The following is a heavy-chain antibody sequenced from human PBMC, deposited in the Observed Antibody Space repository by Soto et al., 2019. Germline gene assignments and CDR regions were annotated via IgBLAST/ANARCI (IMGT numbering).Heavy chain of an antibody. V-gene: IGHV3-23*01. CDR1: GFTFKNYD. CDR2: ISGSGAIT. J-gene: IGHJ4*02. CDR3: AKDRQFRSYYESAGYYNN. D-gene: IGHD3-9*01. Sequence: EVQLLESGGGLVQPEGSLRLSCVASGFTFKNYDMRWVRQAPGKGLEWVSGISGSGAITYYADSVRGRFTISRDNSKNTLYLQLNSLGAEDTAIYYCAKDRQFRSYYESAGYYNNWGQGTLVTVSS.